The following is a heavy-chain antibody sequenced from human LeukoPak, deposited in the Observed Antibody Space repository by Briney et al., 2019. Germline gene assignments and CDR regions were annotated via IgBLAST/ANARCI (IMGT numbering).Heavy chain of an antibody. CDR2: IYHSGST. CDR3: ARAGYDILTGYLDYFDY. D-gene: IGHD3-9*01. CDR1: GGSISSSNW. J-gene: IGHJ4*02. V-gene: IGHV4-4*02. Sequence: SETLSLTCAVSGGSISSSNWWSWVRQPPGKGLEWIGEIYHSGSTNYNPSLKSRVTISVDKSKNQFSLKLSSVTAADTAVYYCARAGYDILTGYLDYFDYWGQGTLVTVSS.